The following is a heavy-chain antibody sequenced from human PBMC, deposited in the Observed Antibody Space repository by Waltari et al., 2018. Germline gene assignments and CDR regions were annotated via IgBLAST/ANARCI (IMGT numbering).Heavy chain of an antibody. V-gene: IGHV4-39*07. D-gene: IGHD5-18*01. Sequence: TCAVSGGSISDSYYWSWIRQPPGKGLEWIGNIYGNRASIYYNPSLKSRVTISKDTSKNQFFLKVNSVTAADTAVYFCARDGGFSYSYYWGQGVLVTVSS. CDR3: ARDGGFSYSYY. CDR2: IYGNRASI. CDR1: GGSISDSYY. J-gene: IGHJ4*02.